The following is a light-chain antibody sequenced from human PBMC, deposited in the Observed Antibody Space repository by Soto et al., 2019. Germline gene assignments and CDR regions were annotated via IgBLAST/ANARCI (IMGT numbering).Light chain of an antibody. J-gene: IGLJ2*01. CDR1: NIGSKS. CDR3: QVCDSSSDHVV. V-gene: IGLV3-21*04. Sequence: SSELTQPPSVSVAPGKTARITCGGNNIGSKSVHWYQQKPGQAPVLVIYYDSDRPSGIPERFSGSNSGNTATLTISRVEAGDEADYYCQVCDSSSDHVVFGGGTKLTVL. CDR2: YDS.